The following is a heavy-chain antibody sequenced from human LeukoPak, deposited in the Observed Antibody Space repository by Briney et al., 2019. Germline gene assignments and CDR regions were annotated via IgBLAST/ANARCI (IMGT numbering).Heavy chain of an antibody. Sequence: SETLSLTCAVYGGSFSGYYWSWIRQPPGKGLEWIGEINHSGSTNYNPSLKSRVTISVDTSKNQFSLKLSSVTAADTAVYYCARGFRFDPWGQGTLVTVSS. J-gene: IGHJ5*02. CDR1: GGSFSGYY. CDR2: INHSGST. V-gene: IGHV4-34*01. CDR3: ARGFRFDP.